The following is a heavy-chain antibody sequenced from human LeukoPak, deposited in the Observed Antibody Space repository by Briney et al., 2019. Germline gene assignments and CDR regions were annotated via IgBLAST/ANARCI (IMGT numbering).Heavy chain of an antibody. D-gene: IGHD2-21*01. CDR2: ISGNGVAT. CDR1: GFTFSSYT. CDR3: AKGCGPNRHRCDS. J-gene: IGHJ4*02. V-gene: IGHV3-23*01. Sequence: GGSLRLSCSASGFTFSSYTMTWVRQAPGKGLEWVSGISGNGVATYYADSVMGRFTISRDNSKNTLYLQINSLRAEDTALYYCAKGCGPNRHRCDSWGQGTLVTVSS.